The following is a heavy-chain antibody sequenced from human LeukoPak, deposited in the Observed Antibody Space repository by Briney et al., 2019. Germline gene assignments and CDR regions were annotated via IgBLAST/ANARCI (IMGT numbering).Heavy chain of an antibody. J-gene: IGHJ6*02. V-gene: IGHV4-34*01. Sequence: KPSETLSLTCAVYGGSFSGHYWTWIRQPPGKGLEWIGEINHSGSTNYNPSLKSRVTISVDTSKNQFSLKLSSVTAADTAVYYCALFGVAIYGMDVWGQGTTVTVSS. CDR2: INHSGST. CDR1: GGSFSGHY. CDR3: ALFGVAIYGMDV. D-gene: IGHD3-3*01.